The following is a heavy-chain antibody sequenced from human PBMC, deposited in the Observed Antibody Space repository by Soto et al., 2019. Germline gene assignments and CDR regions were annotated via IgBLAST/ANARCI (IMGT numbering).Heavy chain of an antibody. CDR2: IYYSGTT. Sequence: PSETLSLTCTVSGDSISSSSHYWGWIRPPPGKGLEGIGSIYYSGTTHYNPSLKRRVIITGDSTKNQFSLKVNSVTAAATAVYYCARQIASSCDSFDYWGQGALVTVSS. J-gene: IGHJ4*02. D-gene: IGHD6-13*01. V-gene: IGHV4-39*01. CDR1: GDSISSSSHY. CDR3: ARQIASSCDSFDY.